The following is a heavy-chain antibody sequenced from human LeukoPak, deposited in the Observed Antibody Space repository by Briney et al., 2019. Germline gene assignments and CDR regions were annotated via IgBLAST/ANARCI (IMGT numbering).Heavy chain of an antibody. V-gene: IGHV4-39*01. D-gene: IGHD6-6*01. Sequence: PSETLSLTCTVSGGSISSSSYYWGWIRQPPGKGLEWIGSIYYSGSTSYNPSLKSRVTISVDTSKNQFSLKLSSVTAADTAVYYCSRRPYSSSPEPFDYWGQGTLVTVSS. CDR1: GGSISSSSYY. CDR3: SRRPYSSSPEPFDY. J-gene: IGHJ4*02. CDR2: IYYSGST.